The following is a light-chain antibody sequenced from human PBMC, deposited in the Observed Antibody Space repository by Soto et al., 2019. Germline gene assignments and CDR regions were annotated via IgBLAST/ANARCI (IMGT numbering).Light chain of an antibody. V-gene: IGLV4-69*01. CDR2: LNSDGSH. CDR1: SGHSSYA. Sequence: QLVLTQSPSASASLGASVKLTCTLSSGHSSYAIAWHQQQPEKGPRYLMKLNSDGSHSKEDGIPDRFSGSSSGAERYLTISSLQSEYEADYYCQTWGTGPWVFGGGTKLTVL. CDR3: QTWGTGPWV. J-gene: IGLJ3*02.